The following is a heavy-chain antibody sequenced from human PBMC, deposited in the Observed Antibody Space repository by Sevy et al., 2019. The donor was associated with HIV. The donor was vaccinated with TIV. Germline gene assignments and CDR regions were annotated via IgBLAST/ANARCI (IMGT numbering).Heavy chain of an antibody. Sequence: GGSLRLSCAASGFTFSSYAMHWVRQAPGKGLEWMAVISYDGSNKYYADSVKGRFTISRDNSKNTLYLQMNSLRAEDTAVYYCARDTGIVGATTGGDAFDIWGQGTMVTVSS. V-gene: IGHV3-30-3*01. D-gene: IGHD1-26*01. CDR1: GFTFSSYA. CDR3: ARDTGIVGATTGGDAFDI. CDR2: ISYDGSNK. J-gene: IGHJ3*02.